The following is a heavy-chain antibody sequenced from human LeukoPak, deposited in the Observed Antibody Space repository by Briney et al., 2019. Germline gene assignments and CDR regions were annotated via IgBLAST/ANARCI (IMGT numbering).Heavy chain of an antibody. CDR3: ARANKQQLGPHAFDI. J-gene: IGHJ3*02. Sequence: PSETLSLTCTVSGGSISSYYWSWIRQPPGKGLEWIGYIYYSGSTNYNPSLKSRVTISVDTSKNQFSLKLSSVTAADTAVYYCARANKQQLGPHAFDIWGQGTMVTVSS. D-gene: IGHD6-13*01. CDR2: IYYSGST. V-gene: IGHV4-59*01. CDR1: GGSISSYY.